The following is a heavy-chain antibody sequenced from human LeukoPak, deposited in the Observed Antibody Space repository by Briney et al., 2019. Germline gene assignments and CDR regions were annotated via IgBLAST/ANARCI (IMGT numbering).Heavy chain of an antibody. V-gene: IGHV4-39*01. J-gene: IGHJ6*03. D-gene: IGHD2-2*01. Sequence: SETLSLTCTVSSGSISSSSYYWGWIRQPPGKGLEWIGSIYYSGSTYYNPSLESRVTISVDTSKNQFSLNLSSVTAADTAVYYCARLALGYCSSSSCSQAPTYYYNYMDVWGKGTTVTVSS. CDR1: SGSISSSSYY. CDR3: ARLALGYCSSSSCSQAPTYYYNYMDV. CDR2: IYYSGST.